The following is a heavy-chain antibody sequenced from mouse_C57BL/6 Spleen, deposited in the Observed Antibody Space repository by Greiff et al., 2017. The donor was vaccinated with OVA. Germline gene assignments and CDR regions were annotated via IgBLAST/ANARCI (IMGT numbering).Heavy chain of an antibody. CDR3: ANDYDRGFAY. V-gene: IGHV1-69*01. J-gene: IGHJ3*01. CDR1: GYTFTSYW. CDR2: IDPSDSYT. D-gene: IGHD2-4*01. Sequence: QVQLQQPGAELVMPGASVKLSCKASGYTFTSYWMHWVKQRPGQGLEWIGEIDPSDSYTNYNQKFKGKSTLTVDKSSSTAYMQLSSLTSEDSAVYYCANDYDRGFAYWGQGTLVTVSA.